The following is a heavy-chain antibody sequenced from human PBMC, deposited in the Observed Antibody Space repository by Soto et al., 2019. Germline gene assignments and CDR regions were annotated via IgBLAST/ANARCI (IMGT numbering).Heavy chain of an antibody. CDR2: MQPSTGRS. V-gene: IGHV1-8*01. Sequence: QVQLVQSGAEVREPGASVKVSCKASGYSFTSLDINWVRQTAGQGLEWMGWMQPSTGRSGYAQKYQGRVTMTSDTAINTAYIELTTLTPDDTAFYYCARGVSAGVDYWGQGTLVTVSS. CDR1: GYSFTSLD. CDR3: ARGVSAGVDY. D-gene: IGHD1-26*01. J-gene: IGHJ4*02.